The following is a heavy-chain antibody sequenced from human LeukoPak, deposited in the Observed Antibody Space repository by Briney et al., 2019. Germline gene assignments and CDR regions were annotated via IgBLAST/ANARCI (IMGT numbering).Heavy chain of an antibody. V-gene: IGHV4-34*01. CDR1: GFTFSNYA. CDR3: ARGGERYFYESSAYYPEYFHH. Sequence: GSLRLSCAASGFTFSNYAMNWIRQPPGKGLEWIGEINHSGSTNYKPSLKSRVTLSVDTSKNQFSLKLSSVTAADTAVYYCARGGERYFYESSAYYPEYFHHWGQGTLVTVSS. J-gene: IGHJ1*01. CDR2: INHSGST. D-gene: IGHD3-22*01.